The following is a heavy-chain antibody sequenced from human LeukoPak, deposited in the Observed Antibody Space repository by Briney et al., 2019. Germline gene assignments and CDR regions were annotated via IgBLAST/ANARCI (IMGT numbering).Heavy chain of an antibody. CDR1: GGSISSYY. D-gene: IGHD1-26*01. CDR2: IYYSGST. CDR3: ARGVNSGYFDY. J-gene: IGHJ4*02. Sequence: SETLSLTCTVSGGSISSYYWSWSRQPPGKGLEWIGYIYYSGSTNYSPSLKSRVTISLDTSKNQFSLKLSSVTAADTAAYYCARGVNSGYFDYCGQGTLVTVSS. V-gene: IGHV4-59*01.